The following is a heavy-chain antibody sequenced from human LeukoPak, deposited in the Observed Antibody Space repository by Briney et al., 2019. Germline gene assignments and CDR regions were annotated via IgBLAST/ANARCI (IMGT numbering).Heavy chain of an antibody. V-gene: IGHV4-34*01. Sequence: PSETLSLTCAVYGGSFSGYYWSWIRQPPGKGLEWIGEINHSGSTNYNPSLKSRVTISVDTSKNQFSLKLSSVTAADTAVYCCASRIFWSGPKTFDYWGQGTLVTVSS. CDR2: INHSGST. D-gene: IGHD3-3*01. CDR1: GGSFSGYY. CDR3: ASRIFWSGPKTFDY. J-gene: IGHJ4*02.